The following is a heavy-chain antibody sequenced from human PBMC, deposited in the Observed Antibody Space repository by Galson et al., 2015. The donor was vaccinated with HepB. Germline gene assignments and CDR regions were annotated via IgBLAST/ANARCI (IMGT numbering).Heavy chain of an antibody. CDR2: IHHSGTT. V-gene: IGHV4-59*08. J-gene: IGHJ3*02. D-gene: IGHD2-15*01. Sequence: LSLTCTVSGGSISSYYWNWIRQPPGKGLEWMGYIHHSGTTSYNPSLKSRVTISADTSKNQFSLKLSSVTAADTAVYYCARPSLKYCSGDSCYPDAFDIWGQGTMVTVSS. CDR3: ARPSLKYCSGDSCYPDAFDI. CDR1: GGSISSYY.